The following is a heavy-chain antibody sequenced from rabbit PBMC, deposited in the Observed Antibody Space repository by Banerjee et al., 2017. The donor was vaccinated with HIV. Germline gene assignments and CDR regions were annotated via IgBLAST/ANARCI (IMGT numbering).Heavy chain of an antibody. V-gene: IGHV1S40*01. CDR1: GFSFSYTYY. CDR2: IYASGSGRA. D-gene: IGHD3-3*01. Sequence: QSLEESGGDLVKPGASLTLTCTASGFSFSYTYYMCWVRQAPGKGLEWIACIYASGSGRAYYASWAKGRFTISKTSSTTVTLQMTSPTAADTATYFCARGLVAGVLDLWGQGTLVTVS. J-gene: IGHJ6*01. CDR3: ARGLVAGVLDL.